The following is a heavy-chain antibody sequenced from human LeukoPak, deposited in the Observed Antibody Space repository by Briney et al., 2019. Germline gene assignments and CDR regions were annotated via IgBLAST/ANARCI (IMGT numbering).Heavy chain of an antibody. CDR3: AKGDSYGYYYYGMDV. CDR2: ISGSGGGT. V-gene: IGHV3-23*01. Sequence: GGSLRLSCAASGFTFSTYAMSWVRQAPGKGLEWVSAISGSGGGTYYADSVRGRFTISRDNSKSTLYLQMNSLRAEDTAVYYCAKGDSYGYYYYGMDVWGQGTTVTVSS. J-gene: IGHJ6*02. CDR1: GFTFSTYA. D-gene: IGHD5-18*01.